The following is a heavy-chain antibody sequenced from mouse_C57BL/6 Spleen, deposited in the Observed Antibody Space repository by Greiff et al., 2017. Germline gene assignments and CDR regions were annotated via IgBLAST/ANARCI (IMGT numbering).Heavy chain of an antibody. CDR2: ISSGGDYI. V-gene: IGHV5-9-1*02. D-gene: IGHD1-1*01. CDR1: GFTFSSYA. J-gene: IGHJ2*01. CDR3: TRDGSSFYFDD. Sequence: EVKLVESGAGLVKPGGSLKLSCAASGFTFSSYAMSWVRQTPEKRLEWVAYISSGGDYIYYADTVKGRFPISRDNARNTLYLQMSSLKSEDTAMYYCTRDGSSFYFDDWGQGTTRTVSS.